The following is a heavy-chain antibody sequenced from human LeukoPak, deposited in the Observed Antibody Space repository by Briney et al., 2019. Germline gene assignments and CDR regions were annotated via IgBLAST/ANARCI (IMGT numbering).Heavy chain of an antibody. D-gene: IGHD1-1*01. Sequence: SETLSLTCTVSGGSISSYYWSWIRRPAGKGLEWIGRIYSSGSTNYNPFLKSRVTMSVDTSKNQFSLKLSSVTAADTAVYYCARDGNWYYFDYWGQGTLVTVSS. J-gene: IGHJ4*02. CDR1: GGSISSYY. V-gene: IGHV4-4*07. CDR2: IYSSGST. CDR3: ARDGNWYYFDY.